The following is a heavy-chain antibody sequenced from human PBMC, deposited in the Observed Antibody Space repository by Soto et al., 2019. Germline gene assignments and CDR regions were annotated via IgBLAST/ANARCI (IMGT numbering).Heavy chain of an antibody. V-gene: IGHV4-30-4*01. CDR2: IFYTGGT. J-gene: IGHJ4*02. D-gene: IGHD3-10*01. Sequence: KASETLSLTCAVSSGSLSGGDTYWSWLRQPPGKGLEWIGYIFYTGGTHYNTSLKSRVSISVDTSKNQFSLNLYSVTAADTAVYYCARGRFGEIHDYWGQGSLVTVSS. CDR1: SGSLSGGDTY. CDR3: ARGRFGEIHDY.